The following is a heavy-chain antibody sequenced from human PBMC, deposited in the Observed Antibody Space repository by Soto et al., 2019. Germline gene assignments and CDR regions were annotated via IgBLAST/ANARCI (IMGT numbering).Heavy chain of an antibody. CDR3: AKAVYSGSYFDY. J-gene: IGHJ4*02. V-gene: IGHV3-30*18. CDR1: GFTFSSYG. CDR2: ISYDGSNK. Sequence: QVQLVESGGGVVQPGRSLRLSCAASGFTFSSYGMHWVRQAPGKGLEWVTVISYDGSNKYYADSVKGRFTISRDNSKNTLYLQMNSLRAEDTDVYYCAKAVYSGSYFDYWGQGTLVTVSS. D-gene: IGHD1-26*01.